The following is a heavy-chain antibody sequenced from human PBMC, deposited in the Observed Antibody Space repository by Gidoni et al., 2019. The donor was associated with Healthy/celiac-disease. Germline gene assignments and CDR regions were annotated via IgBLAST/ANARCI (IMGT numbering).Heavy chain of an antibody. V-gene: IGHV4-59*01. CDR3: ARDRGYDYVWGSYPDYFDY. J-gene: IGHJ4*02. D-gene: IGHD3-16*01. CDR1: GGSISSYY. CDR2: IYYSGST. Sequence: QVQLQESGPGLVKPSETLSLTCTVSGGSISSYYWSWIRQPPGKGLEWIGYIYYSGSTNYNPSPTSRVTISVDTSKNQFSLKLSSVTAADTAVYYCARDRGYDYVWGSYPDYFDYWGQGTLVTVSS.